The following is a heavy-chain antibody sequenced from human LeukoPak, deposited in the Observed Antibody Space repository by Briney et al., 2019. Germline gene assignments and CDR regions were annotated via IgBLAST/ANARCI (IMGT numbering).Heavy chain of an antibody. CDR3: AREKKSSTSMDY. D-gene: IGHD2-2*01. J-gene: IGHJ4*02. CDR1: GFTFSIYS. CDR2: IRYDGSNK. Sequence: GGSLRLSCAASGFTFSIYSMHWVRQAPGKGLEWVAFIRYDGSNKYYADSVKGRFTISRDNSKNTLYLQMNSLRAEDTAVYYCAREKKSSTSMDYWGQGTLVTVST. V-gene: IGHV3-30*02.